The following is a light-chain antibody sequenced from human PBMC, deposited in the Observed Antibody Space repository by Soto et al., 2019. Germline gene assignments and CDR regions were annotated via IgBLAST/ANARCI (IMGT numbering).Light chain of an antibody. CDR1: QSLSNIY. Sequence: EIVLTQSPGTLSLSPGERATLSCRASQSLSNIYLAWYQQKPGQALRLLIYGASSRATGIPDRFSGSGSGTEFTLTINRLEPEDFAVYYCQQYDSSPLTFGGGTKVDIK. J-gene: IGKJ4*01. CDR3: QQYDSSPLT. V-gene: IGKV3-20*01. CDR2: GAS.